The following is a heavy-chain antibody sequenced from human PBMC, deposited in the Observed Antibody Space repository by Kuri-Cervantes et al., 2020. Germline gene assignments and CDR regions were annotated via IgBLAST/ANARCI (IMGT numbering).Heavy chain of an antibody. V-gene: IGHV4-31*03. CDR1: GGSISSGGYY. Sequence: SETLSLTCTVSGGSISSGGYYWSWIRQHPGKGLEWIGYIYYSGSTYYNPSLKSRVTISVDTSKNQFSLKLSSVAAADTAVYYCARGEYPMISFDPWGQGTLVTRLL. CDR3: ARGEYPMISFDP. J-gene: IGHJ5*02. CDR2: IYYSGST. D-gene: IGHD2-2*01.